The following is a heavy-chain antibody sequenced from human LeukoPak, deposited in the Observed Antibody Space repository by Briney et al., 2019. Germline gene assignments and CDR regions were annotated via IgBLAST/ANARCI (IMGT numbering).Heavy chain of an antibody. CDR1: GYSFTSYW. D-gene: IGHD3-3*01. CDR2: IYPGDSDT. Sequence: GESLKISCKGSGYSFTSYWIGWVRRMPGKGLEWMGIIYPGDSDTRYSPSFQGQVTISADKSISTAYLQWSSLKASDTAMYYCARRFYDFWSGEGWFDPWGQGTLVTVSS. V-gene: IGHV5-51*01. J-gene: IGHJ5*02. CDR3: ARRFYDFWSGEGWFDP.